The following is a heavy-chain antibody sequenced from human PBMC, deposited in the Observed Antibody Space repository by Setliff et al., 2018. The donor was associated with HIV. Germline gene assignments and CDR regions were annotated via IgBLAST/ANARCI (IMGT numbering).Heavy chain of an antibody. CDR3: ARAFCTAGTTQCYYYMDV. D-gene: IGHD1-1*01. V-gene: IGHV3-30*01. CDR2: ISYDGSTK. J-gene: IGHJ6*03. Sequence: SLRLSCAASGFTFTSYSMHWVRQAPGKGLEWVAVISYDGSTKYYADSVKGRFTISTDNSKNTLFLQMNSLRADDTAVYFCARAFCTAGTTQCYYYMDVWGKGTTVTVSS. CDR1: GFTFTSYS.